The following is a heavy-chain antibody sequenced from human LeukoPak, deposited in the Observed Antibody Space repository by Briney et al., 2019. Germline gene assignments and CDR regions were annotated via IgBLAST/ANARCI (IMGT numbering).Heavy chain of an antibody. V-gene: IGHV4-38-2*01. CDR1: GFTFSSYA. Sequence: GSLRLSCAASGFTFSSYAMSWVRQAPGKGLEWIGSIYYSGSTYYNPSLKSRVTISVDTSKNQFSLKLSSVTAADTAVYYCARHYYDSSGYYYDWYFDLWGRGTLVTVSS. J-gene: IGHJ2*01. CDR2: IYYSGST. D-gene: IGHD3-22*01. CDR3: ARHYYDSSGYYYDWYFDL.